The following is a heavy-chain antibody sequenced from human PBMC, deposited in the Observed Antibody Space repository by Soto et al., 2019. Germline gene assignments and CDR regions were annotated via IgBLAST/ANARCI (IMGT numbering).Heavy chain of an antibody. Sequence: SETLSLTCTVSGGSISSYYWSWIRQPPGKGLEWIGYIYYSGSTNYNPSLKSRVTISVDTSKNQFSLKLSSVTAADTAVYYCARHRWQWLEEDIWGQGTMVTVSS. J-gene: IGHJ3*02. D-gene: IGHD6-19*01. CDR1: GGSISSYY. CDR3: ARHRWQWLEEDI. V-gene: IGHV4-59*08. CDR2: IYYSGST.